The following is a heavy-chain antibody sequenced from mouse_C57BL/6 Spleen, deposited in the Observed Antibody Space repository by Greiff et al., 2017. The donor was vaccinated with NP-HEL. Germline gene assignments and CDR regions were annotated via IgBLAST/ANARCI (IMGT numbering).Heavy chain of an antibody. V-gene: IGHV1S26*01. J-gene: IGHJ4*01. CDR2: INPSSGYT. Sequence: QVQLQQPGAELVKPGASVKMSCKASGYTFTSYWITWVKQRPGQGLEWIGYINPSSGYTKYNQKFKDKATLTADKSSSTAYMQLSSLTSEDSAVYYCASTVVATGYYAMDYWGQGTSVTVSS. CDR3: ASTVVATGYYAMDY. D-gene: IGHD1-1*01. CDR1: GYTFTSYW.